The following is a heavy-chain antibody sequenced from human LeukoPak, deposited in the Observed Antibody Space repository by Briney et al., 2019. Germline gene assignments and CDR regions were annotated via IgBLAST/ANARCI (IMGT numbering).Heavy chain of an antibody. CDR3: ARDQGWYNFDY. V-gene: IGHV1-46*01. Sequence: ASVKVSCKASGYTFTSYYMHWVRQAPAQGLEWMGIINPSGGSTSYAQKFQGRVTMTRDTSTSTVYMELSSLRSEDTAVYYCARDQGWYNFDYWGQGTLVTVSS. D-gene: IGHD2-15*01. CDR1: GYTFTSYY. CDR2: INPSGGST. J-gene: IGHJ4*02.